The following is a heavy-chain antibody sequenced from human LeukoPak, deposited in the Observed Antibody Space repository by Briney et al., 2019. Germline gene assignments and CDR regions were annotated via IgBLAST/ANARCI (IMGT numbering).Heavy chain of an antibody. CDR2: IRYDGTNT. CDR3: AKDQLLGGSYTFDY. D-gene: IGHD1-26*01. J-gene: IGHJ4*02. CDR1: GFTFSTYD. V-gene: IGHV3-30*02. Sequence: GGSLRLSCAASGFTFSTYDMHWVRQAPGKGLEWVAFIRYDGTNTYYADSVKGRFTISRDNSKRALYLQMNSLRAEDTAAYYCAKDQLLGGSYTFDYWGQGTLVTVSS.